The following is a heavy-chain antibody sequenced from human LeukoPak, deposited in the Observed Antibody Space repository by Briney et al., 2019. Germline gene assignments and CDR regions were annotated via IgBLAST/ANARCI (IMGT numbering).Heavy chain of an antibody. CDR1: GFTFSSYS. Sequence: GGSLRLSCAASGFTFSSYSMNWVRQAPGKGLEWVSSISSSSSYIYYADSVKGRFTISRDNAKNSLYLQMNSLRAEDTAVYYCARDKQGRITIFGVVIGDAFDIWGQGTMVTVSS. J-gene: IGHJ3*02. V-gene: IGHV3-21*01. D-gene: IGHD3-3*01. CDR2: ISSSSSYI. CDR3: ARDKQGRITIFGVVIGDAFDI.